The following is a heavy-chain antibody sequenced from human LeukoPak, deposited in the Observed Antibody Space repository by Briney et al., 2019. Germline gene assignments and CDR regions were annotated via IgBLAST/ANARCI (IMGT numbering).Heavy chain of an antibody. J-gene: IGHJ1*01. D-gene: IGHD4-23*01. CDR1: GGSIRSSYYY. Sequence: SETLSLTCTVSGGSIRSSYYYWSWIRQHPGKGLEWIGYIYYSGSTYYNPSLKSRVTISVDTSKNQFSLKLSSVTAADTAVYYCARGAGDDYGGNEYFQYWGQGTLVTVSS. CDR2: IYYSGST. CDR3: ARGAGDDYGGNEYFQY. V-gene: IGHV4-31*03.